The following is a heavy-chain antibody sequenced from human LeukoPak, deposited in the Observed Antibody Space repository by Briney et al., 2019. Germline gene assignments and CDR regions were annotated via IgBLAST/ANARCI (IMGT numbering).Heavy chain of an antibody. V-gene: IGHV4-34*01. D-gene: IGHD6-19*01. CDR3: ARSIAVAGTADVRAATLCFDY. Sequence: SETLSLACSVSGGSTTSGGYYWSWIRQPPGKGLEWIGEINHSGSTNYNPSLKSRVTISVDTSKNQFSLKLSSVTAADTAVYYCARSIAVAGTADVRAATLCFDYWGQGTLVTVSS. CDR2: INHSGST. CDR1: GGSTTSGGYY. J-gene: IGHJ4*02.